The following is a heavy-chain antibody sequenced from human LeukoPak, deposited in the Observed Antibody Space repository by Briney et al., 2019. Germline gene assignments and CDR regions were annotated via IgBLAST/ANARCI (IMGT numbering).Heavy chain of an antibody. CDR3: ARVGLGYCSGGSCYGDWFDP. D-gene: IGHD2-15*01. J-gene: IGHJ5*02. Sequence: ASVKVSCKASGYTFTSYDINWVRQATGQGLEWMGWMNPNNGNTGYAQKFQGRVTMTRNTSISTAYMELSSLRSEDTAVYYCARVGLGYCSGGSCYGDWFDPWGQGTLVTVSS. V-gene: IGHV1-8*01. CDR1: GYTFTSYD. CDR2: MNPNNGNT.